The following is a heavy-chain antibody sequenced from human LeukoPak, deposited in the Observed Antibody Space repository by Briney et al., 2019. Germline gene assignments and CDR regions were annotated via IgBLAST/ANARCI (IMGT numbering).Heavy chain of an antibody. CDR3: ASGMRVGPNV. J-gene: IGHJ4*02. D-gene: IGHD1-26*01. CDR2: ISSSSSYI. CDR1: GFTFSSYS. Sequence: GGSLRLSCAASGFTFSSYSMNWVRQAPGKGLEWVSSISSSSSYIYYADSVEGRFTISRDNAKNLLYLQMNSLRAEDTAVYYCASGMRVGPNVWGQGTRVTVSS. V-gene: IGHV3-21*06.